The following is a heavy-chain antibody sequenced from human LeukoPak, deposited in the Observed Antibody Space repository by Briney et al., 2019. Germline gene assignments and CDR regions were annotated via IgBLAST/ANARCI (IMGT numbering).Heavy chain of an antibody. Sequence: SETLSLTCTVSGGSISSSSYYWGWIRQPPGKGLEWIGSIYYSGSTYYNPSLKGRVTISVDTSKNQFSLKLSSVTAADTAVYYCARGGGGWLPFDYWGQGTLVTVSS. D-gene: IGHD5-24*01. CDR1: GGSISSSSYY. J-gene: IGHJ4*02. CDR3: ARGGGGWLPFDY. V-gene: IGHV4-39*01. CDR2: IYYSGST.